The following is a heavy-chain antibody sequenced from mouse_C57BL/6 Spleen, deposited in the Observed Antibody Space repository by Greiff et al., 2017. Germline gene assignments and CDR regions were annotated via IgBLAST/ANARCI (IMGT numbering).Heavy chain of an antibody. V-gene: IGHV14-4*01. Sequence: VQLQQSGAELVRPGASVKLSCTASGFNIKDDYMYWVKQRPEQGLEWIGWIDPENGDTEYASKFQGKATITADTSSNTAYLQLSSLTSEDTAVYYCTTDGYLPYAMDYWGQGTSVTVSS. CDR2: IDPENGDT. D-gene: IGHD2-3*01. CDR3: TTDGYLPYAMDY. J-gene: IGHJ4*01. CDR1: GFNIKDDY.